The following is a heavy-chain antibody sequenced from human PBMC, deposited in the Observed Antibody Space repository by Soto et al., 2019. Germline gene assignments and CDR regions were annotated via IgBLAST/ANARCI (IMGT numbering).Heavy chain of an antibody. J-gene: IGHJ5*02. CDR1: GFSLSNAGMG. CDR2: IFSNDER. V-gene: IGHV2-26*01. CDR3: AQTEDGGRSRTPAGWFDA. Sequence: QVTLKESGPVPVKPTETLTLTCTVSGFSLSNAGMGVSWIRQPPGKALEWLAHIFSNDERRFSTSLKNRLTISKDTFNSQVVLIMTNMDPVDTATYYCAQTEDGGRSRTPAGWFDAWGQGTLVTVSS. D-gene: IGHD2-15*01.